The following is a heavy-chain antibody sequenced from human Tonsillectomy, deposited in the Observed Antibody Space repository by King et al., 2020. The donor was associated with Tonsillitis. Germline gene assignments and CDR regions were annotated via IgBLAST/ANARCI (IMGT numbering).Heavy chain of an antibody. V-gene: IGHV4-34*01. CDR1: GGSFSGYY. CDR3: ASVGYSGSYLPFDY. CDR2: INPSGST. Sequence: VQLQQWGAGLLKPSETLSLTCAVYGGSFSGYYWSWIRQPPGKGLEWIGEINPSGSTNYNPSLKSRVTISVDTSKNQFSLKLSSVTAADTAVYYCASVGYSGSYLPFDYWGQGTPVTVSS. J-gene: IGHJ4*02. D-gene: IGHD1-26*01.